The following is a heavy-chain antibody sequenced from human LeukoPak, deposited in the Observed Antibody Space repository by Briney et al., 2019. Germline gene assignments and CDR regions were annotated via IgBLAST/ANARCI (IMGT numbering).Heavy chain of an antibody. Sequence: GGSLRLSCAASGFTFSDYYVSWIRQAPGKGLEWVSYISSSGSTIYYADSVKGRFTISRDNAKNSLYLQMNSLRAEDTAVYYCARDGTYCSGGSCYSGGSWYYYGMDVWGQGTTVTVSS. V-gene: IGHV3-11*01. J-gene: IGHJ6*02. CDR1: GFTFSDYY. D-gene: IGHD2-15*01. CDR3: ARDGTYCSGGSCYSGGSWYYYGMDV. CDR2: ISSSGSTI.